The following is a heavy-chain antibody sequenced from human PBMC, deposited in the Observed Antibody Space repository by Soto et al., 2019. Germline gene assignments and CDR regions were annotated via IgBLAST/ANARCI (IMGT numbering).Heavy chain of an antibody. Sequence: GESLKISCKGSGYSFTSYWIGWARQMPGKGLEWMGIIYPGDSDTRYSPSFQGQVTISADKSISTAYVQWSSLKASDTAMYYCAGGGVRGVITRTRDDYGMDVWGQGTTVTVSS. V-gene: IGHV5-51*01. CDR2: IYPGDSDT. J-gene: IGHJ6*02. CDR1: GYSFTSYW. D-gene: IGHD3-10*01. CDR3: AGGGVRGVITRTRDDYGMDV.